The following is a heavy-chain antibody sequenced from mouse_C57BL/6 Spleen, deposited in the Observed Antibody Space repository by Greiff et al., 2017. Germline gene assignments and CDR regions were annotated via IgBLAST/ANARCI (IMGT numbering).Heavy chain of an antibody. D-gene: IGHD1-3*01. J-gene: IGHJ1*03. V-gene: IGHV1-69*01. Sequence: QVQLKQPGAELVMPGASVKLSCKASGYTFTSYWMHWVKQRPGQGLEWIGEIDPSASYTNYNQKFKGKSTLTVDKSSSTAYMQLSSLTSEDAAVYYCARGGEGTRWYFDVWGTGTTVTVSS. CDR3: ARGGEGTRWYFDV. CDR1: GYTFTSYW. CDR2: IDPSASYT.